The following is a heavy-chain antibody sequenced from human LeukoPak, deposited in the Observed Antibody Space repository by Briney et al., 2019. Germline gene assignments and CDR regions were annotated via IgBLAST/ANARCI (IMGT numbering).Heavy chain of an antibody. Sequence: WETLSLTCTVSGGSISSYFWSWIRQPPGMGLEWIGSISYSGSTIYNPSLQSRVTISVDSSKKQFSLKVTSMTAADTAVYYCARRAWDAFDLWGQGTMVTVSS. CDR2: ISYSGST. CDR3: ARRAWDAFDL. J-gene: IGHJ3*01. CDR1: GGSISSYF. V-gene: IGHV4-59*01.